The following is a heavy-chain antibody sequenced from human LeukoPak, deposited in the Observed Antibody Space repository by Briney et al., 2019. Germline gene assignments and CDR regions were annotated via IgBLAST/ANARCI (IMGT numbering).Heavy chain of an antibody. V-gene: IGHV3-66*01. CDR3: ARELRYSLDP. Sequence: GGSLRLSCAASEFSVGSNYMSWVRQAPGKGLEWVSVIYSGGSTYYADSVKGRFTISRDNSKNTLYLQMNSLRAEDTAVYYCARELRYSLDPWGQGTLVTVSS. D-gene: IGHD3-9*01. CDR2: IYSGGST. J-gene: IGHJ5*02. CDR1: EFSVGSNY.